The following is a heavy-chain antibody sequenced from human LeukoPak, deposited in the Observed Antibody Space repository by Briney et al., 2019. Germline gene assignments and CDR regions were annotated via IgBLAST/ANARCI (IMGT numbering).Heavy chain of an antibody. CDR1: GYTFTSYW. J-gene: IGHJ4*02. D-gene: IGHD2-15*01. CDR2: RNPADSDT. CDR3: ARHDSLSGYCSGGSCYGY. V-gene: IGHV5-51*01. Sequence: GESLKISCKGSGYTFTSYWIGWVRQMPGKGLEWMGLRNPADSDTRYSPSFQGQVTISVDKSISTAYLEWSSLKASDTAMYYCARHDSLSGYCSGGSCYGYWGQGTLVTVSS.